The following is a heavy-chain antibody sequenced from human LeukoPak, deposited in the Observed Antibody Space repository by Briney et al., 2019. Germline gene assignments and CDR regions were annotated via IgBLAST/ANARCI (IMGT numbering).Heavy chain of an antibody. V-gene: IGHV3-9*03. Sequence: PGRSLRLSCAASGFTFDDYAMHRVRQAPGKGLEWVSGISWNSDSIGYADSVKGRFTISRDNAKNSLYLQMNSLRAEDMALYYCAKGVSACSSTSCGAFDIWGQGTMVTVSS. CDR2: ISWNSDSI. J-gene: IGHJ3*02. D-gene: IGHD2-2*01. CDR3: AKGVSACSSTSCGAFDI. CDR1: GFTFDDYA.